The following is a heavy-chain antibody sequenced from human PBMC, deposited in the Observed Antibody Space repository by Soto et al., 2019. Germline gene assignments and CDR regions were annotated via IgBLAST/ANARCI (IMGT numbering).Heavy chain of an antibody. CDR3: ARVGTRREGYSYGLPYYYYGMDV. D-gene: IGHD5-18*01. J-gene: IGHJ6*02. CDR2: ISSSGSTI. CDR1: GFTFSSYE. Sequence: GGSLRLSCAASGFTFSSYEMNWVRQAPGKGLEWVSYISSSGSTIYYADSVKGRFTISRDNAKNSLYLQMNSLRAEDTAVYYCARVGTRREGYSYGLPYYYYGMDVWGQGTTVTVSS. V-gene: IGHV3-48*03.